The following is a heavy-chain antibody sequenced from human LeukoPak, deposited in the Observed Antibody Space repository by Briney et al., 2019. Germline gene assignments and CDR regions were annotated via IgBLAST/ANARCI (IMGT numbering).Heavy chain of an antibody. CDR1: GFTFSTYW. D-gene: IGHD3-16*01. V-gene: IGHV3-7*01. J-gene: IGHJ4*02. CDR2: MRRDGNEI. CDR3: ARLFWGNQPAGFDS. Sequence: GGSLRLSCSASGFTFSTYWMSWVRQAPGKGLEWVANMRRDGNEIYYLDSVRGRFTISRDNAKNSLYLQMNSLRAEDTAVYYCARLFWGNQPAGFDSWGQGTLVTVSS.